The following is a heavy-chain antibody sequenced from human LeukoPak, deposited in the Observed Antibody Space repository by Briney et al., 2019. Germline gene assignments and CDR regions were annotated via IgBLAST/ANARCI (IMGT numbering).Heavy chain of an antibody. CDR2: ISAYNGNT. CDR1: GYTFTSYG. Sequence: ASVKVSCXASGYTFTSYGISWVRQAPGQGLEWMGWISAYNGNTNYAQKLQGRVTMTTDTSTSTAYMELRSLRSDDTAVYYCARAYYYDSSGYYGGDFDYWGQGTLVTVSS. V-gene: IGHV1-18*01. D-gene: IGHD3-22*01. J-gene: IGHJ4*02. CDR3: ARAYYYDSSGYYGGDFDY.